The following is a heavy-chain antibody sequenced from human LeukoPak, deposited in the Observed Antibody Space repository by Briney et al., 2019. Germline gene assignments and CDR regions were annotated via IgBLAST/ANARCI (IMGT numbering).Heavy chain of an antibody. D-gene: IGHD3-3*01. CDR2: IYYSGST. CDR3: ARGYYDFWSGPFDY. CDR1: GGSFSGYY. J-gene: IGHJ4*02. V-gene: IGHV4-59*01. Sequence: PSETLSLTCAVSGGSFSGYYWSWIRQPPGKGLEWIGYIYYSGSTNYNPSLKSRVTISVDTSKNQFSLKLSSVTAADTAVYYCARGYYDFWSGPFDYWGQGTLVTVSS.